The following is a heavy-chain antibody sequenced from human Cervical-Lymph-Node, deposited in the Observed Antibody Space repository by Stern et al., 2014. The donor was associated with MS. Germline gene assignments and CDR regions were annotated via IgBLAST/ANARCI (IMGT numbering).Heavy chain of an antibody. CDR2: IKQDGSQK. J-gene: IGHJ4*02. CDR1: GFTFSSTW. Sequence: EVQLVESGGGLVQPGGSLRLSCAASGFTFSSTWMNWVRQAPGKGLECVANIKQDGSQKNYVDSVKGRFTISRDNAKNSLYLQMISLRADDTAVYYCARSSVRQWLTHDYWGQGTLVTVSS. CDR3: ARSSVRQWLTHDY. D-gene: IGHD6-19*01. V-gene: IGHV3-7*01.